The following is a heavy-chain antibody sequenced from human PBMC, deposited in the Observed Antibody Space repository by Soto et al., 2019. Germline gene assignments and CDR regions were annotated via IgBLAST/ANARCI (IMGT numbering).Heavy chain of an antibody. V-gene: IGHV3-66*01. CDR3: ARVLIQLWPPTTDAFDI. CDR2: IYSGGST. J-gene: IGHJ3*02. CDR1: GFTVSSNY. Sequence: PGGSLRLSCAASGFTVSSNYMSWVRQAPGKGLEWVSVIYSGGSTYYADSVKGRFTISRDNSKNTLYLQMNSLRAEDTAVYYCARVLIQLWPPTTDAFDIWGQGTMVTVSS. D-gene: IGHD5-18*01.